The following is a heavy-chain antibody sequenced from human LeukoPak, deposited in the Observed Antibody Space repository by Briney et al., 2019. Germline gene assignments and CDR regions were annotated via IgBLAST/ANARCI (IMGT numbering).Heavy chain of an antibody. D-gene: IGHD3-22*01. CDR3: ARFDYDSIVGRAI. J-gene: IGHJ3*02. CDR1: GGSISSGSYY. V-gene: IGHV4-61*02. Sequence: SQTLSLTCTVSGGSISSGSYYWSWIRQPAGKGLEWIGRIYTSGSTNYNPSLKSRVTISVDTSKNQFSLKLSSVTAADTSVYYCARFDYDSIVGRAIWGQGTMVTVSS. CDR2: IYTSGST.